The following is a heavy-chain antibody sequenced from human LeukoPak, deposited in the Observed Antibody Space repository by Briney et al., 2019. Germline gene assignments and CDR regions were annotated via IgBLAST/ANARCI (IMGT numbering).Heavy chain of an antibody. CDR2: IYYGGST. CDR1: GGSISSYY. J-gene: IGHJ2*01. CDR3: GRVPVGYGPYWSFDL. D-gene: IGHD5-18*01. Sequence: SKTLSFTCTVPGGSISSYYWSWIRKRPGKGREWSGYIYYGGSTNYNPSLKSRVTISVATTKTQFPLNLSSVSAAGTALYYSGRVPVGYGPYWSFDLWGRGTLVTVSS. V-gene: IGHV4-59*01.